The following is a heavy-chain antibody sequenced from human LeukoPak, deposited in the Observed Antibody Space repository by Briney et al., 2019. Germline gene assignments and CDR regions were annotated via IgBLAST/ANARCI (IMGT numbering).Heavy chain of an antibody. J-gene: IGHJ4*02. CDR2: INPNSGGT. Sequence: ASVKVSCKASGYTFTDYYIHWVRQVPGQGLEWMGWINPNSGGTNYAQKFQGRVTMTRDTSISTAYMELSRLKSDDTAVYYCARDAIVRDYSNSDYWGREPWSPSPQ. D-gene: IGHD4-11*01. CDR3: ARDAIVRDYSNSDY. V-gene: IGHV1-2*02. CDR1: GYTFTDYY.